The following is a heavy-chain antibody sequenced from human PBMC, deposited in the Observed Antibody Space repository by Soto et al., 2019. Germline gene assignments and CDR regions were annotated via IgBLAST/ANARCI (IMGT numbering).Heavy chain of an antibody. CDR3: ARIRFLWFGEPAY. D-gene: IGHD3-10*01. V-gene: IGHV1-3*01. CDR1: GYSFMTYG. J-gene: IGHJ4*02. CDR2: INPGSGDT. Sequence: GASVKVSWEASGYSFMTYGMQWGRQAPGQRLEWMGWINPGSGDTKYSEKFQGRVAITRDTSASTVYMELSGLRSEDTAIYYCARIRFLWFGEPAYWAQRTRVTVSS.